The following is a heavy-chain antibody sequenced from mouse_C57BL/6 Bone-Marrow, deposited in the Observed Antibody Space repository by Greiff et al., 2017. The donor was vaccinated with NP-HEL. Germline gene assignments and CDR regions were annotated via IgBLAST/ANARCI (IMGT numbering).Heavy chain of an antibody. D-gene: IGHD2-4*01. J-gene: IGHJ4*01. CDR3: ARSIYYEYADDPFYAMDY. CDR1: GFTFTDYY. V-gene: IGHV7-3*01. Sequence: EVMLVESGGGLVQPGGSLSLSCAASGFTFTDYYMSWVRQPPGKAPEWLGFIRNKANGYTTEYSASVKGRFTISRDNSQSILYLQMNALRAEDSATYYCARSIYYEYADDPFYAMDYWGQGTSVTVSS. CDR2: IRNKANGYTT.